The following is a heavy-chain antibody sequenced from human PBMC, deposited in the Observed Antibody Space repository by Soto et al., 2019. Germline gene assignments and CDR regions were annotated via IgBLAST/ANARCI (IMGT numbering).Heavy chain of an antibody. CDR1: GFTFSSYA. CDR2: ISYDGSNK. D-gene: IGHD6-13*01. J-gene: IGHJ5*02. V-gene: IGHV3-30-3*01. Sequence: QVQLVESGGGVVQPGRSLRLSCAASGFTFSSYAMHWVRQAPGKGLEWVAVISYDGSNKYYADSVKGRFTISRDNSKNPLYLQMNSLRAEDTAVYYCARGRYSSPTAPWGQGTLVTVSS. CDR3: ARGRYSSPTAP.